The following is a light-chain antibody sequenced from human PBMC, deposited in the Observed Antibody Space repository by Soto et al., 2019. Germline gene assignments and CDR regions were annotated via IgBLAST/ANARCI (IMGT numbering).Light chain of an antibody. Sequence: QSALTQPASVSGSPGQSITISCTGTSSDVGGYNFVSWYQQHPGKAPKLMIYEDSNRPSGVSNRFSGSKSGNTASLTISGHQADDEADYYCSSYKNSSTLVFGGGTKVTV. J-gene: IGLJ3*02. CDR2: EDS. CDR3: SSYKNSSTLV. V-gene: IGLV2-14*01. CDR1: SSDVGGYNF.